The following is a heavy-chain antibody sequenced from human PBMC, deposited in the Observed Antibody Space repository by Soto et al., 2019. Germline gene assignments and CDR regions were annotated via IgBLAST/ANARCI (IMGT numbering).Heavy chain of an antibody. J-gene: IGHJ4*02. CDR1: GYTFTSYG. V-gene: IGHV1-18*01. Sequence: ASVKVSCKASGYTFTSYGITWVRQAPGQGLEWMGWISGYNGNTKYAQKLQGRVTMTTDTSTSTAYMELRSLRSDDTAVYYCARAHSSGYYSGGYWGQGTLVTGSS. CDR2: ISGYNGNT. D-gene: IGHD3-22*01. CDR3: ARAHSSGYYSGGY.